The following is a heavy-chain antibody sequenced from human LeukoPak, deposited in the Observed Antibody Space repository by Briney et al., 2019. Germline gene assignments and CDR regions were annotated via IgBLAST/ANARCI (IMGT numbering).Heavy chain of an antibody. V-gene: IGHV1-2*02. Sequence: ASVKVSCKASGGTFSSYAISWVRQALGQGLEWMGWINPNSGGTNYAQKFQGRVTMTRDTSISTAYMELSRLRSDDTAVYYCARQKEYSSGWIYGYWGQGTLVTVSS. J-gene: IGHJ4*02. CDR1: GGTFSSYA. D-gene: IGHD6-19*01. CDR3: ARQKEYSSGWIYGY. CDR2: INPNSGGT.